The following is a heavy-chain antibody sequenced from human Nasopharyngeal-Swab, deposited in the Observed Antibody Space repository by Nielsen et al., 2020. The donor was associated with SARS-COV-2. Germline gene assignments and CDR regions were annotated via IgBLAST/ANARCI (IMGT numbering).Heavy chain of an antibody. V-gene: IGHV3-23*01. Sequence: GGSLRLSCAASGFTFSSYAMSWVRQAPGKGLEWVSAISGGSDSTYYTDSVRGRFTISRDNSKNTLNLQMNNLRAEDTAIYYCAKDRDSGDDSEEYYHYYGMDVWGQGAPVTVSS. CDR1: GFTFSSYA. CDR2: ISGGSDST. J-gene: IGHJ6*02. CDR3: AKDRDSGDDSEEYYHYYGMDV. D-gene: IGHD5-12*01.